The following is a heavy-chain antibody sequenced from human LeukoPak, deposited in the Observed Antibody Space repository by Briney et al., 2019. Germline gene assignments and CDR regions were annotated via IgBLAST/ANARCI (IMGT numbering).Heavy chain of an antibody. CDR3: ARDVVVVPAAQTPTIYFDY. CDR2: IIPILSIA. V-gene: IGHV1-69*04. CDR1: GCTFSSYT. Sequence: SVRVSCKASGCTFSSYTISWVRQAPGQGLEWMGRIIPILSIANYAQKFQGRVTITADKSTSTAYIELSSLRSEDTAVYYCARDVVVVPAAQTPTIYFDYWGQGTLVTVSS. J-gene: IGHJ4*02. D-gene: IGHD2-2*01.